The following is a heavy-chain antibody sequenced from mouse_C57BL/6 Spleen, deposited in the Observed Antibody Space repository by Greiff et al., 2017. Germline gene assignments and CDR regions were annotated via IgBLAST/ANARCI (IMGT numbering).Heavy chain of an antibody. CDR3: SRTGYDYLYYYAMDY. Sequence: VQLQQSDAELVKPGASVKISCKVSGYTFTDHTIHWMKQRPEQGLEWIGYIYPRDGSTKYNEKFKGKATLTADKSSSTAYMQLNSLTSEDAAVYFCSRTGYDYLYYYAMDYWGQGTSVTVSS. V-gene: IGHV1-78*01. D-gene: IGHD2-4*01. CDR1: GYTFTDHT. CDR2: IYPRDGST. J-gene: IGHJ4*01.